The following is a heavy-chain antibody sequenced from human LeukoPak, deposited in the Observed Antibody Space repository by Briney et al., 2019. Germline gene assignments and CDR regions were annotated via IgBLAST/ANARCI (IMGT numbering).Heavy chain of an antibody. V-gene: IGHV3-21*01. CDR1: GFAFSTYD. CDR3: ARKSGIGEGDYNYYYMDF. CDR2: ISGGSTYI. D-gene: IGHD1-26*01. J-gene: IGHJ6*03. Sequence: GGSLRLSCTASGFAFSTYDMNWVRQAPGKGLEWVSSISGGSTYIYYIDSVKGRFTISRDNAKNSLYLQMESLSAEDTAVYYCARKSGIGEGDYNYYYMDFWGMGTRVPSP.